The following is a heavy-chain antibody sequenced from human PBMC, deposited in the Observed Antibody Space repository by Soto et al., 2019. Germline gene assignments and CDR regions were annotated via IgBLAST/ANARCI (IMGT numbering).Heavy chain of an antibody. CDR1: GGTFSSYA. CDR3: ASQQHCSGGSCPSYYYYGMDV. CDR2: IIPIFGTA. V-gene: IGHV1-69*01. D-gene: IGHD2-15*01. J-gene: IGHJ6*02. Sequence: QVQLVQSGAEVKKPGSSVKVSCKASGGTFSSYAISWVRQAPGQGLEWMGGIIPIFGTANYAQKFQGRVTITADESTSTAYMELSSLRSEDTAVYYCASQQHCSGGSCPSYYYYGMDVWGQGTTVTVSS.